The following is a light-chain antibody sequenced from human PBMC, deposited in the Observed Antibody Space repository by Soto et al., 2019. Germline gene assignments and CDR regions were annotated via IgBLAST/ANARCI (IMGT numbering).Light chain of an antibody. CDR3: STWDDTLDAYV. Sequence: QSVLPQPPSASAPPGQRVTISCSGGSSNIGDNPVNWYQHLPGAAPTLLIYNNNQRPSGVPDRFSGSKSGASASLAISELRSEDEADYYCSTWDDTLDAYVFGTGTKVTVL. V-gene: IGLV1-44*01. CDR2: NNN. CDR1: SSNIGDNP. J-gene: IGLJ1*01.